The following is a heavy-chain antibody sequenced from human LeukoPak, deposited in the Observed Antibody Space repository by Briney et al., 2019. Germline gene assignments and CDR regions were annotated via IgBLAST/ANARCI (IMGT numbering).Heavy chain of an antibody. D-gene: IGHD6-19*01. Sequence: PGGSLRLSCAASGFTFSSYEMNWVRQAPGKGLEWVSYISSSGSTIYYADSVKGRFTISRDNSKNTLYLQMNSLRAEDTAVYYCAKDFSSGWPYCFDYWGQGTLVTVSS. J-gene: IGHJ4*02. CDR2: ISSSGSTI. V-gene: IGHV3-48*03. CDR3: AKDFSSGWPYCFDY. CDR1: GFTFSSYE.